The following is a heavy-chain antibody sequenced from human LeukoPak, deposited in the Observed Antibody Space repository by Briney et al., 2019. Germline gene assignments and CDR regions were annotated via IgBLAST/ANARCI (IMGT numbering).Heavy chain of an antibody. CDR1: GYSFTSYW. J-gene: IGHJ3*02. D-gene: IGHD2-21*02. Sequence: GESLKISCKGSGYSFTSYWIGWVRQMPGKGLEWMGIIYPGDSDTRYGPSFQGQVTISADKSISTAYLQWSSLKASDTAMYYCARLNSLAYCGGDCFDAFDIWGQGTMVTVSS. CDR2: IYPGDSDT. CDR3: ARLNSLAYCGGDCFDAFDI. V-gene: IGHV5-51*01.